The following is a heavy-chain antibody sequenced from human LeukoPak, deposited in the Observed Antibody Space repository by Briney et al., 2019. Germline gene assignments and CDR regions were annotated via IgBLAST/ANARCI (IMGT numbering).Heavy chain of an antibody. V-gene: IGHV4-39*07. CDR1: GGSISSSSYY. Sequence: KPSETLSLTCTVSGGSISSSSYYWGWIRQPPGKGLEWIGSIYYSGSTYYNPSLKSRVTILVDTSKNQFSLKLSSVTAADTAVYYCARSNYYGSGSYDYYYYYMDVWGKGTTVTISS. D-gene: IGHD3-10*01. CDR3: ARSNYYGSGSYDYYYYYMDV. J-gene: IGHJ6*03. CDR2: IYYSGST.